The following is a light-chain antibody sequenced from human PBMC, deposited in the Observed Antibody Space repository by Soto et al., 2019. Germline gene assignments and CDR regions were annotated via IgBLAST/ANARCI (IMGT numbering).Light chain of an antibody. CDR2: EVT. J-gene: IGLJ2*01. CDR1: RDDIGAYDY. Sequence: QSVLTQPASVSGSPGQSITISCAGTRDDIGAYDYVSWYQQHPGNAPKLLVYEVTNRPSGVSDRFSGSKSGNTASLTISGLQAEDEADYYCNTYTNSSALVFGGRTNVTVL. CDR3: NTYTNSSALV. V-gene: IGLV2-14*01.